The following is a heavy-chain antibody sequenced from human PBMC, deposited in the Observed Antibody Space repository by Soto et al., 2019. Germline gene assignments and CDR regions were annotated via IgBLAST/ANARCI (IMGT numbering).Heavy chain of an antibody. D-gene: IGHD2-21*01. CDR2: MSYDGTTK. Sequence: HVQLVESGGGVVQPGRSLRLSCAASGFIFSSYDMYWVRQAAGKGLEWVAFMSYDGTTKYYADSVKGRFTISRDNSKNTLYLQMNNLRPEDTGVYYCAREVLWSRYFDYWGQGTLVTVSS. CDR3: AREVLWSRYFDY. V-gene: IGHV3-30-3*01. J-gene: IGHJ4*02. CDR1: GFIFSSYD.